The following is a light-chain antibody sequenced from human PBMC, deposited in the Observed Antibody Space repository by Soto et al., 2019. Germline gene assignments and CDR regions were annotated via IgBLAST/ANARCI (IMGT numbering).Light chain of an antibody. V-gene: IGKV3-15*01. CDR1: QSVSSK. J-gene: IGKJ2*01. CDR3: QQYNNWPQT. Sequence: EIVMTQSPVTLSVSPGERATLSCRASQSVSSKLAWYQQKPGQAPRLLIYGASTRATGIPARFSGSGSGTDFPLSISSLQSEDFAVYYCQQYNNWPQTFGQGTKLEIK. CDR2: GAS.